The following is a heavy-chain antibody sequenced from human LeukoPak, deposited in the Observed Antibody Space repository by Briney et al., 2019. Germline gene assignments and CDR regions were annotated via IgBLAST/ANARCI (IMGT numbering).Heavy chain of an antibody. CDR2: MNPNSGNT. J-gene: IGHJ5*02. D-gene: IGHD3-10*01. V-gene: IGHV1-8*01. Sequence: ASVKVSCKASGYTFTSYDINWVRQATGQGLEWMGWMNPNSGNTGYAQKFQGRVTMTRNTSISTAYMELSSLRSEDTAVYYCARGRGGHYYGSGTFDLWGQGTLVTVSS. CDR1: GYTFTSYD. CDR3: ARGRGGHYYGSGTFDL.